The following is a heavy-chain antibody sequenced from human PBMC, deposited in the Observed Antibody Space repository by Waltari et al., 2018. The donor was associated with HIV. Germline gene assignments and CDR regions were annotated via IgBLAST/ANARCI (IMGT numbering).Heavy chain of an antibody. Sequence: EVQLVESGGGLVQPGGPLRLSCAASGFTFSNFWMSWVRQAPGKGLEWLANIKQDGSEKYYVDSVKGRFTISRDNAKNSLYLQMNSLRAEDTAVYYCASPSIRAGMDVWGQGTTVTVSS. V-gene: IGHV3-7*01. CDR2: IKQDGSEK. CDR1: GFTFSNFW. J-gene: IGHJ6*02. CDR3: ASPSIRAGMDV. D-gene: IGHD2-2*02.